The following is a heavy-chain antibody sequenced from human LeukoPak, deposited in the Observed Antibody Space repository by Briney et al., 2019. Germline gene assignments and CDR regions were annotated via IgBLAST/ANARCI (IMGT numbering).Heavy chain of an antibody. CDR1: GYAFTSYG. D-gene: IGHD3-3*01. J-gene: IGHJ6*02. CDR3: ARGPGRFLEWLLYHYYYYGMDV. V-gene: IGHV1-18*04. Sequence: GASVKVSCKASGYAFTSYGISWVRQAPGQGLEWMGWISAYNGNTNYAQKLQGRVTMTTDTSTSTAYMELRSLRSEDTAVYYCARGPGRFLEWLLYHYYYYGMDVWGQGTTVTVSS. CDR2: ISAYNGNT.